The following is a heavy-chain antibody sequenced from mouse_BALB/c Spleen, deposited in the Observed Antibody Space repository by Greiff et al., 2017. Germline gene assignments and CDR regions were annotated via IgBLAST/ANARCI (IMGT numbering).Heavy chain of an antibody. V-gene: IGHV5-9-4*01. CDR3: ARAAYDYDQAWFAY. D-gene: IGHD2-4*01. Sequence: DVHLVESGGGLVKPGGSLKLSCAASGFTFSSYAMSWVRQSPEKRLEWVAEISSGGSYTYYPDTVTGRFTISRDNAKNTLYLEMSSLRSEDTAMYYCARAAYDYDQAWFAYWGQGTLVTVSA. CDR1: GFTFSSYA. J-gene: IGHJ3*01. CDR2: ISSGGSYT.